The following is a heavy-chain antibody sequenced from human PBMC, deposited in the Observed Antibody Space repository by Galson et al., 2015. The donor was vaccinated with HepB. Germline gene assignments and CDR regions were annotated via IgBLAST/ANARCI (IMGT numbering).Heavy chain of an antibody. CDR3: ARTDAFFLGTGSSPFDS. CDR1: GGSVGTGGYH. CDR2: IYYSGTT. Sequence: TLSLTCTVSGGSVGTGGYHWTWIRQHPGKGLEWIGYIYYSGTTSYNPSLKSRVTISADTSKNQFSLKLTSVTAADTAVYYCARTDAFFLGTGSSPFDSWGQGALVTVSS. D-gene: IGHD3-10*01. V-gene: IGHV4-31*03. J-gene: IGHJ4*02.